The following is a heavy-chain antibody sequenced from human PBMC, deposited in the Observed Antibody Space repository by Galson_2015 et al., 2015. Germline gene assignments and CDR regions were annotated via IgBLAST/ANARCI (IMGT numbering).Heavy chain of an antibody. D-gene: IGHD3-3*01. V-gene: IGHV3-23*01. CDR1: GFTFSSFV. Sequence: SLRLSCAASGFTFSSFVMSWVRHAPGRGLEWVSGIRDDGDKTYYRDSVKGRFTISRDNSKNTLYMQMNSLRAEDTALYYCVKHSTIFGVVDDPLHIWGQGTMVTVSS. J-gene: IGHJ3*02. CDR2: IRDDGDKT. CDR3: VKHSTIFGVVDDPLHI.